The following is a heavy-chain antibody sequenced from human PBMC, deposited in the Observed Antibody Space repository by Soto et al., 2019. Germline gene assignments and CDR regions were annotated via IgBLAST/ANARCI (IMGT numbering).Heavy chain of an antibody. CDR1: GFSFSDFY. CDR2: ISSSGSHT. CDR3: ARVGSTSAGGVLDY. Sequence: GGSLRLSCAASGFSFSDFYMSWIRQAPGKGLEWISYISSSGSHTPYADSVKGRFTISRDNAKNSVYLQMNSLRAEDTAVYYCARVGSTSAGGVLDYWGLGTMVTVSS. J-gene: IGHJ4*02. V-gene: IGHV3-11*06. D-gene: IGHD6-13*01.